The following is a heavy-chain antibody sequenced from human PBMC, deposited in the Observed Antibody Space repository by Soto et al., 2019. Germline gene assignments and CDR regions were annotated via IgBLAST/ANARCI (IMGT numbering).Heavy chain of an antibody. CDR1: GFSFFSYT. V-gene: IGHV3-21*01. CDR2: ISSDNKYI. Sequence: EMQLVESGGDLVKPGGSLRLSCAGAGFSFFSYTMTWVRQAPGKGLEWVSSISSDNKYIYYADSVKGRFTISRDNAKSSLFLQMNSLRADDTAVYYCTRAPRSITGTPTCGAQNDYWGQGALVTVSS. J-gene: IGHJ4*02. CDR3: TRAPRSITGTPTCGAQNDY. D-gene: IGHD1-7*01.